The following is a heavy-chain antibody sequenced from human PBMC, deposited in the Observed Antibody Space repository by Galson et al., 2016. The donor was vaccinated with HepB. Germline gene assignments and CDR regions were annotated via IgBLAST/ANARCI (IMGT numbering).Heavy chain of an antibody. J-gene: IGHJ4*02. V-gene: IGHV3-23*01. CDR1: GFAFRGYA. Sequence: SLRLSCAASGFAFRGYAMSWVRQIPGKGLEWVAGIRWNGGATYYADSVNGRFTISRNNSKNTLYLQMDSLKVEDTAVFHCAKEYSGGWAALDSWGQGTLVTVSS. D-gene: IGHD6-19*01. CDR3: AKEYSGGWAALDS. CDR2: IRWNGGAT.